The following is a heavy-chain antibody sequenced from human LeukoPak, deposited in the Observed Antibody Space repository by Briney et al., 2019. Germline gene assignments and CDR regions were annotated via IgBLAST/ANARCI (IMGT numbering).Heavy chain of an antibody. D-gene: IGHD6-6*01. V-gene: IGHV3-23*01. CDR2: ISGSGGST. Sequence: GGSLRLSCAASGFTFSSYWMSWVRQAPGKGLEWVSAISGSGGSTYYADSVKGRFTISRDNSKNTLYLQMNSLRAEDTAVYYCAKSIAARRDHDAFDIWGQGTMVTVSS. CDR3: AKSIAARRDHDAFDI. J-gene: IGHJ3*02. CDR1: GFTFSSYW.